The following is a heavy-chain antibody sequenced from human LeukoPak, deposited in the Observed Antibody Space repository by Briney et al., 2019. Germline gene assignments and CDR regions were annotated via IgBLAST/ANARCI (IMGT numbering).Heavy chain of an antibody. CDR2: INHSGST. J-gene: IGHJ3*02. Sequence: PSETLSLTCAVYSGSLSGYYWSWIRQPPGKGLEWIGEINHSGSTNYNPYLKSRAIISVDTSRNQFSLKLTSVTAADTAVYYCARGTLGGRYDAFDIWGQGTMVTVSS. D-gene: IGHD3-9*01. CDR3: ARGTLGGRYDAFDI. V-gene: IGHV4-34*01. CDR1: SGSLSGYY.